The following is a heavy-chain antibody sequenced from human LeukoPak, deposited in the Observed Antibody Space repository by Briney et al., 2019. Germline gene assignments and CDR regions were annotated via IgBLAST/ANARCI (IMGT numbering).Heavy chain of an antibody. CDR3: ARDSSSMIFWGPPEGANWFDP. CDR1: GYTFTSYA. J-gene: IGHJ5*02. D-gene: IGHD3/OR15-3a*01. Sequence: GASVKVSCKASGYTFTSYAMNWVRQAPRQGLEWMGWINTNAGNPTYAQGFTGRFVFSLDTSVSTAYLQISSLKAEDTAVYYCARDSSSMIFWGPPEGANWFDPWGQGTLVTVSS. V-gene: IGHV7-4-1*02. CDR2: INTNAGNP.